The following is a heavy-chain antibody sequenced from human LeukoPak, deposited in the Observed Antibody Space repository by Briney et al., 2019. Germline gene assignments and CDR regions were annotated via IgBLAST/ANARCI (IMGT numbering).Heavy chain of an antibody. Sequence: GSLRLSCAASGFTFSSYAMSWVRPAPGKGLEWVSAISGSGGSTYYADSVKGRFTISRDNSKNTLYLQMNSLRAEDTAVCYCAKVLTGYSRTFDAFDIWGQGTMVTVSS. J-gene: IGHJ3*02. CDR3: AKVLTGYSRTFDAFDI. CDR2: ISGSGGST. CDR1: GFTFSSYA. V-gene: IGHV3-23*01. D-gene: IGHD6-13*01.